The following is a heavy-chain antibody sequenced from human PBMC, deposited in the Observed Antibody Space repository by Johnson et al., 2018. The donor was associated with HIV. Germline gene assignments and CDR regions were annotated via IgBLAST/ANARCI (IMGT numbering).Heavy chain of an antibody. D-gene: IGHD3-22*01. Sequence: VQLVESGGGVVQPGRSLRLSCAASGFTFSSYAMHWVRQAPGKGLEWVTLISYDGSNKYYADSVKGRFTISRDNSKNTLYLQMNSLRAEDTAVYYCARHYYDSSGYSLDAYDIWGQGTMVTVSS. V-gene: IGHV3-30*04. CDR2: ISYDGSNK. CDR1: GFTFSSYA. J-gene: IGHJ3*02. CDR3: ARHYYDSSGYSLDAYDI.